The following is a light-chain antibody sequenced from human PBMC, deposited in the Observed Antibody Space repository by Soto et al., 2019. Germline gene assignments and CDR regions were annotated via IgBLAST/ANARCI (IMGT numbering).Light chain of an antibody. V-gene: IGKV1-5*01. J-gene: IGKJ1*01. CDR1: QSLSSW. Sequence: DIQMTHSPSTLSASVGDRVTITCRASQSLSSWLAWYQQKPGKAPNLLIYDVSILESGVPSRFSGSGSGTEFTLNISSLQPDDFATYYCQQYNNYSWTFGQGTKVDIK. CDR3: QQYNNYSWT. CDR2: DVS.